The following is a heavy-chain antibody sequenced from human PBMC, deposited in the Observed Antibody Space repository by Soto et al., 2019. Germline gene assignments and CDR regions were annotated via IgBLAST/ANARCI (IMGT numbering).Heavy chain of an antibody. CDR1: GGSFSGYY. V-gene: IGHV4-34*01. CDR2: INHSGST. CDR3: ARAEGYDGSYAFDI. J-gene: IGHJ3*02. Sequence: SETLSLTCAVYGGSFSGYYWSWIRQPPGKGLEWIGEINHSGSTNYNPSLKSRVTISVDTSKNQFSLKLSSVTAADTAVYYCARAEGYDGSYAFDIWGQGTMVNVSS. D-gene: IGHD5-12*01.